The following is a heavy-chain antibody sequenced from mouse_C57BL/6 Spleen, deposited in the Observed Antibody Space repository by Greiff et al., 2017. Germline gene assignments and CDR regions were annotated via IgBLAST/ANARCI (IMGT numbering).Heavy chain of an antibody. Sequence: QVQLKQSGAELVRPGASVKLSCKASGYTFTDYYINWVKQRPGQGLEWIARIYPGSGNTYYNEKFKGKATLTAEKSSSTAYMQLSSLTSEDSAVYFCARKADYGNWFAYWGQGTLVTVSA. CDR3: ARKADYGNWFAY. V-gene: IGHV1-76*01. CDR2: IYPGSGNT. CDR1: GYTFTDYY. J-gene: IGHJ3*01. D-gene: IGHD2-1*01.